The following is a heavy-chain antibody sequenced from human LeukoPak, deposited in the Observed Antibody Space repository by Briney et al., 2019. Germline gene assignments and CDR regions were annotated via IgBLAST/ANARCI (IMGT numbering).Heavy chain of an antibody. CDR1: GFTFTSYW. CDR3: ARSHYYDSSGYFSYYYGMDV. CDR2: VNSDGSST. V-gene: IGHV3-74*03. D-gene: IGHD3-22*01. Sequence: PGGSLRLSCEASGFTFTSYWMHWVRQAPGKGLVWVSRVNSDGSSTKYADSVKGRFTISRDNAKNTLYLQMNSLRAEDTAVYYCARSHYYDSSGYFSYYYGMDVWGQGTTVTVSS. J-gene: IGHJ6*02.